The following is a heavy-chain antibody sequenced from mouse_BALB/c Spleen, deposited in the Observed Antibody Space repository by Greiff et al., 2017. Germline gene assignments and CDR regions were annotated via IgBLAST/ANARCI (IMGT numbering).Heavy chain of an antibody. J-gene: IGHJ3*01. V-gene: IGHV7-3*02. CDR1: GFTFTDYY. D-gene: IGHD1-1*01. CDR2: IRNKANGDTT. CDR3: AGDSYGSSFAWFAY. Sequence: EVKLVESGGGLVQPGGSLRLSCATSGFTFTDYYMSWVRQPPGKALEWLGFIRNKANGDTTEYSASVQGRFTSSRDNSQSILFLQMNTLRAEDSAAYYCAGDSYGSSFAWFAYWGQGTLVTVSA.